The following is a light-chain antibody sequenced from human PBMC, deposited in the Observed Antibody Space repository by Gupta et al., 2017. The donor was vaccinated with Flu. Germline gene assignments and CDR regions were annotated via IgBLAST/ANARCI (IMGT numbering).Light chain of an antibody. V-gene: IGKV4-1*01. J-gene: IGKJ2*01. CDR2: WAT. CDR3: QQYYNVPYT. CDR1: QSVLNISNTKNY. Sequence: DIVMTQSPASLPVSLGERATINCRSSQSVLNISNTKNYITCDQQTPRQPPNLLSYWATTRQDGVPGRSSGSGSGTDFTLSISSLQAEDVAVYYCQQYYNVPYTFGQGTNL.